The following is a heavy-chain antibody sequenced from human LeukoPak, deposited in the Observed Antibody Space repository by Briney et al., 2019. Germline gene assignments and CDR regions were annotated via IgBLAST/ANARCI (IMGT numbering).Heavy chain of an antibody. CDR3: ARSMVTIPIPGGY. CDR2: INPDGSDK. V-gene: IGHV3-7*01. D-gene: IGHD5-24*01. Sequence: GGSLRLSCAASGFIFSSSWMSWVRQSPGKGLEWVADINPDGSDKYYVDYLKGRFTISRDNAKNSLYLQMNSLRAEDTAVYYCARSMVTIPIPGGYWGQGTLVTVSS. J-gene: IGHJ4*02. CDR1: GFIFSSSW.